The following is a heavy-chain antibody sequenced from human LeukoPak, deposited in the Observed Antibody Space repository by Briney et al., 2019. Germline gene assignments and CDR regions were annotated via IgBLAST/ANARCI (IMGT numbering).Heavy chain of an antibody. J-gene: IGHJ3*02. Sequence: PGGSLRLSCAASGFSFDDYAMHWVRQAPGKGLEWVSGISWNSGSIGYADSVKGRFTISRDNAKNSLYLQKNSLRAEDTALYYCAKDWYSSSLLAFDIWGQGTMVTVSS. D-gene: IGHD6-13*01. CDR2: ISWNSGSI. CDR1: GFSFDDYA. V-gene: IGHV3-9*01. CDR3: AKDWYSSSLLAFDI.